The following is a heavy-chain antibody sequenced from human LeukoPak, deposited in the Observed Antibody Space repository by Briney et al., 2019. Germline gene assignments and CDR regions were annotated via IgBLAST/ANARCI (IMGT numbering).Heavy chain of an antibody. CDR3: ARHIISSTSWGSFVP. D-gene: IGHD2-2*01. CDR1: GYRFTSYR. V-gene: IGHV5-10-1*01. J-gene: IGHJ5*02. CDR2: IVPSDSYT. Sequence: KPGESLSISCKGSGYRFTSYRISWVRQMPGKGLEWMGRIVPSDSYTHYSQSLQGHVTISADKSISTAYLQWSRLKASDTAMYYCARHIISSTSWGSFVPCGEGALVTVSS.